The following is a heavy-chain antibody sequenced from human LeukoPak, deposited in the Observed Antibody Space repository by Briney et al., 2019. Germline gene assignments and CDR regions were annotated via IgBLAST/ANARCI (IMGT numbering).Heavy chain of an antibody. Sequence: GASVKVSCKASGYAFTTSDINWVRQATGQGLGWMGWMNPDSGDTGYAEKFQDRLTIVGDTSINTAYMELTNLKSEDTAVYYCTRAWDLWGQGTLVTVSS. CDR1: GYAFTTSD. J-gene: IGHJ5*02. CDR2: MNPDSGDT. V-gene: IGHV1-8*03. CDR3: TRAWDL.